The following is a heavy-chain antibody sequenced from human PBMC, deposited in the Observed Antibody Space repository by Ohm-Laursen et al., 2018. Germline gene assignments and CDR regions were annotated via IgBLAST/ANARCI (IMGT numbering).Heavy chain of an antibody. V-gene: IGHV4-39*02. D-gene: IGHD5-24*01. CDR1: GGSISTRSHY. J-gene: IGHJ4*02. CDR3: VSQIVRDGYDN. CDR2: IYYTGDT. Sequence: DTLSLTCTVSGGSISTRSHYWGWIRQPPGKGLEWIGSIYYTGDTYYSPSLRSRVTISIDTSKNHFSLKLSSVTAPDTAVYYCVSQIVRDGYDNWGQGTLVTASS.